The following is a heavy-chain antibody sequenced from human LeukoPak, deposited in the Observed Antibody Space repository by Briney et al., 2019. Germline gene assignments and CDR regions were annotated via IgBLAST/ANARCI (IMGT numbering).Heavy chain of an antibody. D-gene: IGHD2-2*01. V-gene: IGHV4-34*01. Sequence: SETLSLTCAVYGGSFSGYYWSWIRQPPGKGLEWIGEINHSGSTNYNPSLKSRVTISVDTSKNQFSLKLSSVTAADTAVYYCARTTKGYCSSTSCYGLCAYYYYGMDVWGQGTTVTVSS. CDR2: INHSGST. CDR1: GGSFSGYY. CDR3: ARTTKGYCSSTSCYGLCAYYYYGMDV. J-gene: IGHJ6*02.